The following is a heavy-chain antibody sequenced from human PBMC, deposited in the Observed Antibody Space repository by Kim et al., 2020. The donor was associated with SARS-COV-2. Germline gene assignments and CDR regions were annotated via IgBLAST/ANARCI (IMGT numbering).Heavy chain of an antibody. D-gene: IGHD5-12*01. CDR3: ARTGDGYNSGYFDL. Sequence: ANTVKGRFTTSRDNARNALYLKMNCLRAEDTAVYSCARTGDGYNSGYFDLWGRGTLVTVSS. V-gene: IGHV3-11*03. J-gene: IGHJ2*01.